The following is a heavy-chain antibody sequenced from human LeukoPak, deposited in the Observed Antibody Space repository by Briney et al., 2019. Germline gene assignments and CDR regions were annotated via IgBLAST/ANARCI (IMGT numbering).Heavy chain of an antibody. J-gene: IGHJ6*02. CDR2: IIPILGIA. CDR1: GGTFSSYA. CDR3: ARSNYDSRGYYYYGMDV. Sequence: GASVKVSCKASGGTFSSYAISWVRQAPGQGLEWMGRIIPILGIANYAQKFQGRVTITADKSTSTAYMELSSLRSEDTAVYYCARSNYDSRGYYYYGMDVWGQGTTVTVSS. D-gene: IGHD3-22*01. V-gene: IGHV1-69*04.